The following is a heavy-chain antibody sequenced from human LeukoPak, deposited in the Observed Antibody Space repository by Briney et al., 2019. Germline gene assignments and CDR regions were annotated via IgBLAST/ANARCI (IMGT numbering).Heavy chain of an antibody. D-gene: IGHD3-22*01. J-gene: IGHJ5*02. V-gene: IGHV1-3*01. Sequence: GASVKVSCKASGYTFTSYAMHWVRQAPGQRLEWMGWINAGNGNTKYSQKFQGRVTITRDTSASTAYMELSSLRSEDTAVYYCARESYYDSINSPGDNWFDPWGQGTLVTVSS. CDR2: INAGNGNT. CDR1: GYTFTSYA. CDR3: ARESYYDSINSPGDNWFDP.